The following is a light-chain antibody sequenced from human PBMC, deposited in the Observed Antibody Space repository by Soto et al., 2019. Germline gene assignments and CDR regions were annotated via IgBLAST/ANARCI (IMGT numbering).Light chain of an antibody. CDR1: SSDVGGYNY. CDR3: SSYAGSKGV. J-gene: IGLJ2*01. CDR2: EVS. V-gene: IGLV2-8*01. Sequence: QAALTQPPSASGSPGQSVTISCTGTSSDVGGYNYVSWYQQHPGKAPKLMIYEVSKQPSGVPDRFSGSKSGNTASLTVSGLKAEYEADYYCSSYAGSKGVFGGGTKLTVL.